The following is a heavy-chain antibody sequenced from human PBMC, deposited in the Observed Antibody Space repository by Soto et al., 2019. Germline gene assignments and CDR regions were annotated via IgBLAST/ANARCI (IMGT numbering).Heavy chain of an antibody. J-gene: IGHJ3*02. Sequence: GGSLRLSCAASGFTFSNAWMSWVRQAPGKGLEWVGRIKSKTDGGTTDYAAPVKGRFTISRDDSKNTLYLQMNSLKTEDTAVYYCTTLISRWDYDSSGLGAFDIWGQGTMVTVSS. CDR1: GFTFSNAW. CDR3: TTLISRWDYDSSGLGAFDI. CDR2: IKSKTDGGTT. V-gene: IGHV3-15*01. D-gene: IGHD3-22*01.